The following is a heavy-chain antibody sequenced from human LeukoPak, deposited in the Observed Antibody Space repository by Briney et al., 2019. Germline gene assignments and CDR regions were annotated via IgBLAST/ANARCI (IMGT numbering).Heavy chain of an antibody. Sequence: PPGGSLRLSCAASGFTFSSYAMSWVRQAPGKGLEWVSAISGSGGSTYYADSVKGRFTISRDNSKNTLYLQMNSLRAEDTAVYYCAKDRRGAPTHSDYWGQGTLVTVSS. CDR2: ISGSGGST. J-gene: IGHJ4*02. CDR1: GFTFSSYA. CDR3: AKDRRGAPTHSDY. D-gene: IGHD1-26*01. V-gene: IGHV3-23*01.